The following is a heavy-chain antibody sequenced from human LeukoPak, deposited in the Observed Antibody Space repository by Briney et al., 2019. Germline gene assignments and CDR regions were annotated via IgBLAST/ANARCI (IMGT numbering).Heavy chain of an antibody. J-gene: IGHJ4*02. V-gene: IGHV3-48*01. CDR2: ISFSSNTI. Sequence: PGGSLRLSCAASGFTFSSYSMNWVRQAPGKGLEWISYISFSSNTIYYAGSVKGRFTISRDNAKNSLYLQMNSLRTEDTAVYYCASGYRSGADYWGQGTLVTVSS. D-gene: IGHD5-18*01. CDR1: GFTFSSYS. CDR3: ASGYRSGADY.